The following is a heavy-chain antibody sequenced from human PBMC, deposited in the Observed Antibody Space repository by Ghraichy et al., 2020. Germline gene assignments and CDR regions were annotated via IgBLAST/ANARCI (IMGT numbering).Heavy chain of an antibody. Sequence: SGPTLVKPTQTLTLTCTFSGFSLSTSGMCVSWIRQPPGKALEWLARIDWDDDKYYSTSLKTRLTITKDTSKNQVVLTMTNMDPVDTATYYCERERRYCSGGSCYSGVFDYWGQGTLVTVSS. CDR3: ERERRYCSGGSCYSGVFDY. V-gene: IGHV2-70*11. J-gene: IGHJ4*02. D-gene: IGHD2-15*01. CDR2: IDWDDDK. CDR1: GFSLSTSGMC.